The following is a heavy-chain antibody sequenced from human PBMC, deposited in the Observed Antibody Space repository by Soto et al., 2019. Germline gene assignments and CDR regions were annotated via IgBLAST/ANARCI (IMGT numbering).Heavy chain of an antibody. J-gene: IGHJ6*02. V-gene: IGHV3-48*03. CDR1: GFTFSSYE. CDR3: ARVTDFYYYYGMDV. CDR2: ISSSGSTI. Sequence: EVQLVESGGGLVQPGGSLRLSCAASGFTFSSYEMNWVRQAPGKGLEWVSYISSSGSTIYYADSVKGRFTISRDNAKNSLYLQMNSLRAEDTAVYYCARVTDFYYYYGMDVWGQGTTVTVSS.